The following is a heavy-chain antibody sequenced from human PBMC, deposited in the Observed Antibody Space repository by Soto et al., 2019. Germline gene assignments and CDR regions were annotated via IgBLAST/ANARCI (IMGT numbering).Heavy chain of an antibody. CDR3: ANPRRRCSTTSCRGRFDY. J-gene: IGHJ4*02. CDR1: GFTFSSYG. Sequence: GGSLRLSCAASGFTFSSYGMHWVRQAPGKGLEWVAVISYDGSNKYYADSVKGRFTISRDNSKNTLYLQMNSLRAEDTAVYYCANPRRRCSTTSCRGRFDYWGQGTLVTVSS. D-gene: IGHD2-2*01. CDR2: ISYDGSNK. V-gene: IGHV3-30*18.